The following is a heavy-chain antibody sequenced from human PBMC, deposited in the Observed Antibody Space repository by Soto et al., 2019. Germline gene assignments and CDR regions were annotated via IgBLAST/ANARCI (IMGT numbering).Heavy chain of an antibody. CDR2: FDPEDGET. Sequence: ASVKVSCKVSGYTLTELSMHWVRQAPGKGLEWMGGFDPEDGETIYAQKFQGRVTMTEDTSTDTAYMELSSLRSEDTAVYYCATGLVRIAVDGTYDDYWGQGTLVTVSS. CDR1: GYTLTELS. D-gene: IGHD6-19*01. CDR3: ATGLVRIAVDGTYDDY. V-gene: IGHV1-24*01. J-gene: IGHJ4*02.